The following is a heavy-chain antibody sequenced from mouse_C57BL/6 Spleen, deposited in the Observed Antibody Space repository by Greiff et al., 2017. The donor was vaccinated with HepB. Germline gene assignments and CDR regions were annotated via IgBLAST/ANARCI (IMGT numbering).Heavy chain of an antibody. D-gene: IGHD2-4*01. CDR1: GYTFTDYY. V-gene: IGHV1-76*01. Sequence: QVQLKESGAELVRPGASVKLSCKASGYTFTDYYINWVKQRPGQGLEWIARIYPGSGNTYYNEKFKGKATLTAEKSSSTAYMQLSSLTSEDSAVYFCASDNDYYYAMDYWGQGTSVTVSS. CDR3: ASDNDYYYAMDY. J-gene: IGHJ4*01. CDR2: IYPGSGNT.